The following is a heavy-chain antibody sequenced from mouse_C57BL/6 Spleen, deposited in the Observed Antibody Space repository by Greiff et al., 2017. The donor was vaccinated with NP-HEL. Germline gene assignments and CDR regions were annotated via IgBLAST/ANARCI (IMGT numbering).Heavy chain of an antibody. CDR3: ARLGQGYAMDY. Sequence: QVQLQQSGPELVKPGASVKISCKASGYAFSSSWMNWVKQRPGKGLEWIGGIYPGDGDTNYNGKFKGKATLTADKSSSTAYMQLSSLTSEDSAVYFCARLGQGYAMDYWGQGASVTVSS. V-gene: IGHV1-82*01. CDR2: IYPGDGDT. D-gene: IGHD3-3*01. J-gene: IGHJ4*01. CDR1: GYAFSSSW.